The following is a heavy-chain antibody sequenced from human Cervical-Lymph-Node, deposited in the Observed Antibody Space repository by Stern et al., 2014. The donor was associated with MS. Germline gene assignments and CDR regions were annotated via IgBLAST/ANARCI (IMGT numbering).Heavy chain of an antibody. CDR2: VSYDGTKR. J-gene: IGHJ4*02. D-gene: IGHD3-10*01. CDR1: GFTFSTYA. Sequence: MQLVESGGGVVQPGRALSLSCVASGFTFSTYAMHWVRQAPGTGLEWVAFVSYDGTKRNSPDSVKARFTISGDNSKNTLYLHMNSMRDEDTAVYFCARGGRGVGLEYWGQGALVTVSS. CDR3: ARGGRGVGLEY. V-gene: IGHV3-30-3*01.